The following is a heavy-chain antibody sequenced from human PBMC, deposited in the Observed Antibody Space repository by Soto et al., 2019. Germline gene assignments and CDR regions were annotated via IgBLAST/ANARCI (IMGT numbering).Heavy chain of an antibody. CDR1: GGTFSSYT. J-gene: IGHJ4*02. CDR3: ARAPGIAAAHDY. D-gene: IGHD6-13*01. Sequence: GASVKVSCKASGGTFSSYTISWVRQAPGQGLEWMGRIIPILGIANYARKFQGRVTITADKSTSTAYMELSSLRSEDTAVYHCARAPGIAAAHDYWGQGTLVTVSS. CDR2: IIPILGIA. V-gene: IGHV1-69*02.